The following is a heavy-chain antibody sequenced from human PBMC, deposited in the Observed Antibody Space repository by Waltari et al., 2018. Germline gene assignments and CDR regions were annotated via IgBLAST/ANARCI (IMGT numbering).Heavy chain of an antibody. Sequence: EVQLMESGGGLVQPGGSLELSCVASGLAVRTSFMSWVRQAPGKGLEWVSAIFSGDTTYYTDSVKGRFSTSRDNSKNTLFLQMNSLRAEDTAVYYCARVARGTLYDAFDIWGQGTMVTVSS. CDR3: ARVARGTLYDAFDI. J-gene: IGHJ3*02. CDR1: GLAVRTSF. CDR2: IFSGDTT. V-gene: IGHV3-66*01. D-gene: IGHD1-26*01.